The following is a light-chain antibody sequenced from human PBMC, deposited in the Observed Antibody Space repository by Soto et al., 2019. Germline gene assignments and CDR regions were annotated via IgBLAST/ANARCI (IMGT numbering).Light chain of an antibody. V-gene: IGKV3-15*01. Sequence: EMVMTQSLATLSVSPWERATLSPSASQSVSSNLAWYQQKPGQAPRLLIYGASTRANGIPARFSGSGSGTEFTLTISSLQPEDVAAYYCQKYNSAPLTFGGGTKVDI. J-gene: IGKJ4*01. CDR3: QKYNSAPLT. CDR2: GAS. CDR1: QSVSSN.